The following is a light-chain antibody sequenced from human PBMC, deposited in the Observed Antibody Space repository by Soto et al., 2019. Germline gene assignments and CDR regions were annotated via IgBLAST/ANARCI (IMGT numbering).Light chain of an antibody. CDR2: AAS. CDR1: EGIRND. Sequence: DIQMTQSPSSLSASVGDRVTITCRASEGIRNDVGWYQQKTGKAPKRRSVAASSLQSGVPSRFSGSGSGTDFTLTISSLQPEDFATYYCLQYKNSPITFGQGTRLEIK. V-gene: IGKV1-17*01. CDR3: LQYKNSPIT. J-gene: IGKJ5*01.